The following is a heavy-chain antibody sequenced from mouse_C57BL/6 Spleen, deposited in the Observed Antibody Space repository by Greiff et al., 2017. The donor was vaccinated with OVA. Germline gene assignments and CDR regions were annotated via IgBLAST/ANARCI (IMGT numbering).Heavy chain of an antibody. Sequence: VQLQQPGAELVKPGASVKMSCKASGYTFTSYWLTWVKQRPGQGLEWIGDIYPGSGSTNYNEKFKSKATLTVDTSSSTAYMQLSSLTSEDSAVYYCASDYGSSYPRWYFDVWGTGTTVTVSS. CDR2: IYPGSGST. J-gene: IGHJ1*03. CDR3: ASDYGSSYPRWYFDV. CDR1: GYTFTSYW. D-gene: IGHD1-1*01. V-gene: IGHV1-55*01.